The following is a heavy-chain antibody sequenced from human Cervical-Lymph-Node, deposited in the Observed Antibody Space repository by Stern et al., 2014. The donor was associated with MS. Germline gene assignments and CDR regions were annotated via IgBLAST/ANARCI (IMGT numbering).Heavy chain of an antibody. Sequence: EVQLVESGGGLVQPGGSLQVSCAASGFTFSASVIHWVRQASGKGLEWVGRIRHKGKNYENAYAVSGEGRLTLSTDDSKHTAYMHMNSLKVEDTAVYYCAPSSAIWGRGTMVTVSS. J-gene: IGHJ3*02. CDR3: APSSAI. CDR2: IRHKGKNYEN. V-gene: IGHV3-73*02. CDR1: GFTFSASV.